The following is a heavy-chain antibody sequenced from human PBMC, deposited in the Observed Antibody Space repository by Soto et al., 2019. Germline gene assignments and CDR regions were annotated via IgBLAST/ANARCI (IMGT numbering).Heavy chain of an antibody. J-gene: IGHJ6*03. CDR1: GGTFSSYT. CDR3: ARGGGYCSGGSCPYYYYYYMDV. Sequence: QVQLVQSGAEVKKPGSSVKVSCKASGGTFSSYTISWVRQAPGQGLEWMGRIIPILGIANYAQKFQGRVTITADKSTSTAYMELSSLRSEDTAVYYCARGGGYCSGGSCPYYYYYYMDVWGKGTTVTVSS. CDR2: IIPILGIA. V-gene: IGHV1-69*02. D-gene: IGHD2-15*01.